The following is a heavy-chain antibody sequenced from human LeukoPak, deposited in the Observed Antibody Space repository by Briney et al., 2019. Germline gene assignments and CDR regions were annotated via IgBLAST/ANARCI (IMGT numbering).Heavy chain of an antibody. D-gene: IGHD4-17*01. CDR3: ARRYGDYAWRFDP. CDR2: IYYSGST. J-gene: IGHJ5*02. Sequence: SETLSLTCTVSGGFISSYYWSWIRQPPGKGLEWIGYIYYSGSTNYNPSLKSRVTISVDTSKNQFSLKLSSVTAADTAVYYCARRYGDYAWRFDPWGQGTLVTVSS. V-gene: IGHV4-59*08. CDR1: GGFISSYY.